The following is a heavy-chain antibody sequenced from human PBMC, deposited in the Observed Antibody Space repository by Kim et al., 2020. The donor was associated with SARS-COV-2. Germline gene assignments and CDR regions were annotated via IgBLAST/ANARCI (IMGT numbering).Heavy chain of an antibody. V-gene: IGHV4-59*13. CDR1: GGSISSYY. D-gene: IGHD3-10*01. Sequence: SETLSLTCTVSGGSISSYYWSWIRQPPGKGLEWIGYIYYSGSTNYNPSLKSRVTISVDTSKNQFSLKLSSVTAADTAVYYCARAPGSTTPYYYGMDVWGQGTTVTVSS. CDR2: IYYSGST. J-gene: IGHJ6*02. CDR3: ARAPGSTTPYYYGMDV.